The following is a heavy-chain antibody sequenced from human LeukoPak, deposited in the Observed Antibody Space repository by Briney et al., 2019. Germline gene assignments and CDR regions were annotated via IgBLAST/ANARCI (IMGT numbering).Heavy chain of an antibody. J-gene: IGHJ6*02. D-gene: IGHD1-26*01. CDR2: ISYDGSNK. V-gene: IGHV3-30*04. CDR3: AKDLPGATNYYYGMDV. CDR1: GFTFSSYA. Sequence: GGSLRLSCAASGFTFSSYAMHWVRQAPGKGLEWVAVISYDGSNKYYADSVKGRFTISRDNSKNTLYLQMNSLRAEDTAVYYCAKDLPGATNYYYGMDVWGQGTTVTVSS.